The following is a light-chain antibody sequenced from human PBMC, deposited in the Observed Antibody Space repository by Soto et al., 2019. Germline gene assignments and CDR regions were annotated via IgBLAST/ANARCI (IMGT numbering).Light chain of an antibody. V-gene: IGKV1-5*03. CDR3: QQYNIYSCT. CDR2: NAS. Sequence: DIQMTQSPSTLSASVGDRVTITCRASQSISSWLAWYQHKPGKAPNLLIYNASSLESGIPSRFSGSGSGTEFTLTISSLQPDDFATYYCQQYNIYSCTFGQGTKVEIK. CDR1: QSISSW. J-gene: IGKJ1*01.